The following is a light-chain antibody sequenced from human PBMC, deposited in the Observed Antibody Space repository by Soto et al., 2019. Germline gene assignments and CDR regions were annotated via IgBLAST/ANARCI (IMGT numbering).Light chain of an antibody. J-gene: IGKJ1*01. Sequence: VMTQSPATLSVSPGERATLSCRASQSVSSNLAWYQQKPGQAPRLLIYGASTRATGIPARFSGSGSGTEFTLTISSLQSEDFAVYYCQQYNNWQGTFGQGTKVDIK. V-gene: IGKV3-15*01. CDR2: GAS. CDR3: QQYNNWQGT. CDR1: QSVSSN.